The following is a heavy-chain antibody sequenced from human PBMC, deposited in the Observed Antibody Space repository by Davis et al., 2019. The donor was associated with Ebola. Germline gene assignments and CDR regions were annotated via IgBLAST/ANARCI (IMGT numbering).Heavy chain of an antibody. D-gene: IGHD2-2*01. CDR3: ARDPDIVVVPAAIGGIFAFDI. CDR1: GFTFSSYA. CDR2: ISASGGST. J-gene: IGHJ3*02. V-gene: IGHV3-23*01. Sequence: GGSLRLSCAASGFTFSSYAMSWVRQAPGKGLEWVSTISASGGSTYYADSVKGRFTISRDSSKNTLYLQMNSLRAEDTAVYYCARDPDIVVVPAAIGGIFAFDIWGQGTMVTVSS.